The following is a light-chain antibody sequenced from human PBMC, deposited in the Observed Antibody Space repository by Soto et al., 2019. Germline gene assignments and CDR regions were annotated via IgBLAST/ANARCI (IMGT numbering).Light chain of an antibody. Sequence: EIVLTQSPGTLSLSPGERVTLSCRASQSVTSNFLTWYQQKPGQAPRLRIYGAASRATAIPDRFSGSGSGTDFALTISRLEPEDFAVYYCQHYGSSPWTFGQGTNVEIK. J-gene: IGKJ1*01. CDR2: GAA. CDR3: QHYGSSPWT. CDR1: QSVTSNF. V-gene: IGKV3-20*01.